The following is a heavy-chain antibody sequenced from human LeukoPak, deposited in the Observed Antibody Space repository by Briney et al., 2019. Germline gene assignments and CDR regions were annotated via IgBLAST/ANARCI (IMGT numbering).Heavy chain of an antibody. CDR3: AKDLWELMPGDY. CDR1: GFTVSSNY. D-gene: IGHD1-26*01. V-gene: IGHV3-53*01. Sequence: GGSLRLSCAASGFTVSSNYMSWVRQAPGKGLEWVSVIYSGGSTYYADSVKGRFTISRDNSKNTLYLQMNSLRAEDTAVYYCAKDLWELMPGDYWGQGTLVTVSS. CDR2: IYSGGST. J-gene: IGHJ4*02.